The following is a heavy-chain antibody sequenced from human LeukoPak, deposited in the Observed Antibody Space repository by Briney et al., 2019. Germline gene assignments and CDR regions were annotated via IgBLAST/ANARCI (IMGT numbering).Heavy chain of an antibody. CDR2: IRYDGSNK. J-gene: IGHJ4*02. V-gene: IGHV3-30*02. D-gene: IGHD3-22*01. Sequence: GGSLRLSCAASGFTFSSYGMHWVRQAPGKGLEWVAFIRYDGSNKYYADSVKGRFTISRDNSKNTLYLQMNSLRAEDTAVYYCAKPKYYYDSSGYSHFDYWGQGTLVTVSS. CDR1: GFTFSSYG. CDR3: AKPKYYYDSSGYSHFDY.